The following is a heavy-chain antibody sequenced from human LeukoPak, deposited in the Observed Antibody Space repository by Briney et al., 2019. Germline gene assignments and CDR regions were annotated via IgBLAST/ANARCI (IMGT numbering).Heavy chain of an antibody. Sequence: PGGSLRLSCAASGFTVSSNYMSWVRQAPGKGLEWVANIKQDGSEKYYVDSVKGRFTISRDNAKNSLYLQMNSLRAEDTAVYYCARNGVGYDFWSGYNLGMDVWGQGTTVTVSS. V-gene: IGHV3-7*01. CDR1: GFTVSSNY. CDR3: ARNGVGYDFWSGYNLGMDV. J-gene: IGHJ6*02. CDR2: IKQDGSEK. D-gene: IGHD3-3*01.